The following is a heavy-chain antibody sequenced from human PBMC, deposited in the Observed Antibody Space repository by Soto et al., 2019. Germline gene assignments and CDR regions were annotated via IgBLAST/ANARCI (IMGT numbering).Heavy chain of an antibody. V-gene: IGHV3-23*01. CDR2: ISKSGDRT. CDR3: AQGYLGFDY. D-gene: IGHD3-9*01. CDR1: WVTFTSYA. J-gene: IGHJ4*02. Sequence: GGSLRLSCAASWVTFTSYAMSWVRQVPGEGLQWVSSISKSGDRTYYADSVKGRFTTSRDNSKNTLYLQMNSLRAEDTAIYYCAQGYLGFDYWGQGTLVPVSS.